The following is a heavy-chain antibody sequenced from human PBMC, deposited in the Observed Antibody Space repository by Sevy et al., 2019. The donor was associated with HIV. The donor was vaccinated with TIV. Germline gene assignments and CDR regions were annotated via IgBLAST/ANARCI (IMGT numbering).Heavy chain of an antibody. CDR3: AREGGITMANAFDI. D-gene: IGHD3-10*01. CDR1: GYTFTDYY. J-gene: IGHJ3*02. Sequence: ASVKVSCKAFGYTFTDYYMHWVRQAPGQGLEWMGQINPHSGVTNYAQKFQGRVTMTRDTCISTAFMELSRLRSDDTAVYYCAREGGITMANAFDIWGQGTMVTVSS. V-gene: IGHV1-2*06. CDR2: INPHSGVT.